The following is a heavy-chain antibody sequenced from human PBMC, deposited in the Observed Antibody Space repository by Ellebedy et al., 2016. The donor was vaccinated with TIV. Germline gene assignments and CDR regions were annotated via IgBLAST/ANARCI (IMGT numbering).Heavy chain of an antibody. D-gene: IGHD6-19*01. V-gene: IGHV3-7*03. CDR2: INPDGSKK. CDR3: ARAERSSGWYTDY. CDR1: GFTFSSYW. Sequence: GESLKISCVASGFTFSSYWMAWVRQTPGKGLEWVANINPDGSKKYYLDSVKGRLTVSRDNAKNSLYLQMDSLRVGDTAVYYCARAERSSGWYTDYWGQGTLVTVSS. J-gene: IGHJ4*02.